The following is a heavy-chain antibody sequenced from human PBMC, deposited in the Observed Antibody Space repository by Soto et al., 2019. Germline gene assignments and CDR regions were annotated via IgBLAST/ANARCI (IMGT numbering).Heavy chain of an antibody. Sequence: ASVKVSWKVSGYTLTELSMHWVRQAPGKGLEWMGGFDPEDGETIYAQKFQGRVTMTEDTSTDTAYMELSSLRSEDTAVYYCATTLSRDGYNMGYYYYYYGMDVWGQGTTVTAP. D-gene: IGHD5-12*01. J-gene: IGHJ6*02. CDR2: FDPEDGET. CDR3: ATTLSRDGYNMGYYYYYYGMDV. V-gene: IGHV1-24*01. CDR1: GYTLTELS.